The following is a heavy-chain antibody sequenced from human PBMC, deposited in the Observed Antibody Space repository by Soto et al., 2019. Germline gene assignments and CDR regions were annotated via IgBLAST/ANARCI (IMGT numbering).Heavy chain of an antibody. J-gene: IGHJ4*02. CDR1: GGSISSYY. V-gene: IGHV4-59*01. D-gene: IGHD6-13*01. CDR3: AKAAAGTAYFDY. Sequence: SETLSLTCTVSGGSISSYYWSWIRQPPGKGLEWIGYIYYSGSTNYNPSLKSRFTISRDNSKNTLYLQMNSLRAEDTAVYYCAKAAAGTAYFDYWGQGTLVTVSS. CDR2: IYYSGST.